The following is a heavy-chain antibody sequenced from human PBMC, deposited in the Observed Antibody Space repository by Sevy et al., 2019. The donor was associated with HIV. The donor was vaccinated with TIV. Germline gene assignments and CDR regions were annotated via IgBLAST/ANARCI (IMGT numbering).Heavy chain of an antibody. V-gene: IGHV1-24*01. CDR1: GYTLLELS. D-gene: IGHD3-3*01. CDR3: ATGTWSGYGK. Sequence: ASVKVSCKVSGYTLLELSMHWVRQAPGKGLEWMGGFDPEDGEKIYAQKFQGRVTMTEDTSTDTAYMELSSLRSEDTAVYYCATGTWSGYGKWRQGTLVTVSS. J-gene: IGHJ4*02. CDR2: FDPEDGEK.